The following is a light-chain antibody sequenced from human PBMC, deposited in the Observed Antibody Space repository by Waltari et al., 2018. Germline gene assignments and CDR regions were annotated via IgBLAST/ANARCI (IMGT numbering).Light chain of an antibody. J-gene: IGLJ3*02. V-gene: IGLV8-61*01. Sequence: HTVVTQSPSLSVAPGRAVTPPRALLSSPPPTPSYPTWYQQTPGQSPRTLVYKANARSSWVPDRFSGSILGNTAALTITGAQADDESDYYCALYMGSGIWVFGGGTKLTVL. CDR1: SSPPPTPSY. CDR2: KAN. CDR3: ALYMGSGIWV.